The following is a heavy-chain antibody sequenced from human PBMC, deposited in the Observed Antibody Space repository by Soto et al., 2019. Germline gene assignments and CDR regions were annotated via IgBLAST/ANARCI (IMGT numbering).Heavy chain of an antibody. J-gene: IGHJ4*02. D-gene: IGHD2-21*02. Sequence: TWIRQPPGKGLEWVAGIGASGDITWYADSVKGRLSISRDNSKNTLYLQLNSLRFEDTAVYYCAKDDFTDRGDDYFDYWGPGTLVTVSS. CDR2: IGASGDIT. V-gene: IGHV3-23*01. CDR3: AKDDFTDRGDDYFDY.